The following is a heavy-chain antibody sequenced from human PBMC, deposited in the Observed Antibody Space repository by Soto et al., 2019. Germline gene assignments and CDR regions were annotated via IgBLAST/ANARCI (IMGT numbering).Heavy chain of an antibody. CDR1: GFTFINYA. CDR2: IRGGGDAP. V-gene: IGHV3-23*01. J-gene: IGHJ2*01. CDR3: ARKVPGSTSRPDYWYFDL. Sequence: EVQLLESGGGLVQPGGSLRLSCAGSGFTFINYAMNWVRQAPGKGLEWVSTIRGGGDAPFFAASVRGRFTISRDNSKNTGTLQMNNLGVDDTAVYFCARKVPGSTSRPDYWYFDLWGRGTRVTVSS. D-gene: IGHD2-2*01.